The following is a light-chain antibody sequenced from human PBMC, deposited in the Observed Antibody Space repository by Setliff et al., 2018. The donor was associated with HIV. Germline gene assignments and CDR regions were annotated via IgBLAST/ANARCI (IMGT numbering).Light chain of an antibody. Sequence: QSALAQPRSVSGSPGQSVTISCSGTSSDVGGYNYVSWYQQHPGKAPKLMIYDVSERPSGVPDRFSGSKSGNTASLTISGLQAEDEADYYCSSYAGSYTLFGGGTKSPS. J-gene: IGLJ3*02. CDR1: SSDVGGYNY. CDR3: SSYAGSYTL. V-gene: IGLV2-11*01. CDR2: DVS.